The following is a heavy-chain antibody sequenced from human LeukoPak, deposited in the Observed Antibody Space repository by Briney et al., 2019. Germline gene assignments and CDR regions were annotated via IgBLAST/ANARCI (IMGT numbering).Heavy chain of an antibody. CDR2: INHSGST. CDR3: ARLASTLGHGSGWGFDC. J-gene: IGHJ4*02. V-gene: IGHV4-34*01. D-gene: IGHD6-19*01. CDR1: GGSFSGYY. Sequence: SETLSLTCAVYGGSFSGYYWSWIRQPPGKGLEWIGEINHSGSTNYNPSLKSRVTISVDTSKNQFSLKLSSVSAADTAVYYCARLASTLGHGSGWGFDCWGQGILVTVSS.